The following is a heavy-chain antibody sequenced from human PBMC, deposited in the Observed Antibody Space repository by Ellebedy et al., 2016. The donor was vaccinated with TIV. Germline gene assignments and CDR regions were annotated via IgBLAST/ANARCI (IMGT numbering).Heavy chain of an antibody. CDR2: INPDGSGA. CDR3: AKEEWWRFDY. V-gene: IGHV3-7*04. D-gene: IGHD2-15*01. CDR1: GFSFSTHY. Sequence: ESLKISCVASGFSFSTHYMTWVRQAPGKGLEWLAKINPDGSGADYVDAVNGRFTLSRDNTKNSLYLQMNSLRDEDTAVYYCAKEEWWRFDYWGQGTVVTVSS. J-gene: IGHJ4*02.